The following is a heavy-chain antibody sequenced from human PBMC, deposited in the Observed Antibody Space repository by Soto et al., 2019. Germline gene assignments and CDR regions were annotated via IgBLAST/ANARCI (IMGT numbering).Heavy chain of an antibody. CDR3: ARDLGAYSSSGRYYYGMDV. V-gene: IGHV3-30-3*01. D-gene: IGHD6-13*01. CDR1: GFTFSSYA. Sequence: LSCAASGFTFSSYAMHWVRQAPGKGLEWVAVISYDGSNTYYADSVKGRFTISRDNSKNTLYLQMNSLRAEDTAVYYCARDLGAYSSSGRYYYGMDVWGQGTTVTVSS. J-gene: IGHJ6*02. CDR2: ISYDGSNT.